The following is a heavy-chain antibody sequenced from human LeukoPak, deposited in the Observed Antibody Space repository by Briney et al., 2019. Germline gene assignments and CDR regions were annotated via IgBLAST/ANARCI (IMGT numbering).Heavy chain of an antibody. D-gene: IGHD1-26*01. CDR2: ISSSSSYI. CDR1: GFTFSSYS. V-gene: IGHV3-21*01. Sequence: GGSLRLSCAASGFTFSSYSMNWVRQAPGRGLEWVSSISSSSSYIYYADSVKGRFTISRDNAKNSLYLQMNSLRAEDTAVYYCASSGELPLDYYYYYYMDVWGKGTTVTVSS. J-gene: IGHJ6*03. CDR3: ASSGELPLDYYYYYYMDV.